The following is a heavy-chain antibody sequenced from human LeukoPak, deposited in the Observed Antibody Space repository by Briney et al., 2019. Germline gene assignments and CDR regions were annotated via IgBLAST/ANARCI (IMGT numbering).Heavy chain of an antibody. J-gene: IGHJ3*02. CDR2: IYYSGST. D-gene: IGHD2-15*01. Sequence: SQTLSLTCAVSGGSISSGGYSWSWIRQPPGKGLEWIGYIYYSGSTYYNPSLKSRVTISVDTSKNQFSLKLSSVTAEDTAVYYCARDLGRVLGGGSCYRCDAFDIWGQGTMVTVSS. CDR3: ARDLGRVLGGGSCYRCDAFDI. CDR1: GGSISSGGYS. V-gene: IGHV4-30-4*07.